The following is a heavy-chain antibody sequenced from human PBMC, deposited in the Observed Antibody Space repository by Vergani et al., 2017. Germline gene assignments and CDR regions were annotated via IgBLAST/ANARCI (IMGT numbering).Heavy chain of an antibody. CDR3: VHRLGYFDWDGAFDV. D-gene: IGHD3-9*01. J-gene: IGHJ3*01. V-gene: IGHV2-5*08. CDR2: VYWNDDE. CDR1: GFSLSSGGMR. Sequence: QVTLKESGPALVKPTQTLTLTCSLSGFSLSSGGMRVSWIRQPPGRALEWLAFVYWNDDERYSPSLKSRVTITKDTSKNEVILTMATMDPVDTATYYCVHRLGYFDWDGAFDVWGPGTMVTVSS.